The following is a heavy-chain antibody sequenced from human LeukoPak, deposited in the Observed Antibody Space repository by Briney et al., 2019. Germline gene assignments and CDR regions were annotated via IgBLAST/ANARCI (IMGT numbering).Heavy chain of an antibody. D-gene: IGHD5-12*01. CDR3: ASGNIRGYSGYDLDYFDY. J-gene: IGHJ4*02. Sequence: ASVKVSCKASGYTFTSYYMHWVRQAPGQGLEWMGIINPSGGGTSYAQKFQGRVTMTRDTSTSTVYMELSSLRPEDTAVYYCASGNIRGYSGYDLDYFDYWGQGTLVTVSS. V-gene: IGHV1-46*01. CDR2: INPSGGGT. CDR1: GYTFTSYY.